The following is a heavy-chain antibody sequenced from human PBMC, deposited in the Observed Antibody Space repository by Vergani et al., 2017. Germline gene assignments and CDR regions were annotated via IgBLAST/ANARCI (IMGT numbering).Heavy chain of an antibody. Sequence: EVQLVESGGGLVQPGGSLRLSCAASGFTFSSYWMSWVRQAPGKGLEWVANIKQDGSEKYYVDSVKGRFTISRDNSKNTLYLQMNSLRAEDTAVYYCAKDRQASGSYYDYWGQGTLVTVSS. D-gene: IGHD1-26*01. V-gene: IGHV3-7*03. CDR2: IKQDGSEK. J-gene: IGHJ4*02. CDR3: AKDRQASGSYYDY. CDR1: GFTFSSYW.